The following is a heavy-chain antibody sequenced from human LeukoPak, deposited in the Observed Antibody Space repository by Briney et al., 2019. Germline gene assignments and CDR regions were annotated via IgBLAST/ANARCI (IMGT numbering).Heavy chain of an antibody. CDR2: ISNDGSTK. CDR3: AKGRSSYPMDYIFDF. D-gene: IGHD3-16*02. Sequence: GGSLRLSCAASYFTFNTYGMHWVRQAPGKGLEWVAVISNDGSTKKYADSVKGRFTISRDNSKNTLYVQMNSLRADDAAVYYCAKGRSSYPMDYIFDFWGQGTLVTVSS. J-gene: IGHJ4*02. V-gene: IGHV3-30*18. CDR1: YFTFNTYG.